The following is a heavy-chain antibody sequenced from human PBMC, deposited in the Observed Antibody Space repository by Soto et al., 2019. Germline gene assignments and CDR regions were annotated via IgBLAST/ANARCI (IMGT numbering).Heavy chain of an antibody. D-gene: IGHD6-13*01. V-gene: IGHV3-23*01. CDR3: AKSPYSSRKLDWFDP. CDR1: GFTFSSYA. Sequence: GGSLRLSCAASGFTFSSYAMSWVRQAPGKGLEWVSAISGSGGSTYYADSVKGRFTISRDNSKNTLYLQMNSLRAEDTAVYYCAKSPYSSRKLDWFDPWGQGTLVTVSS. CDR2: ISGSGGST. J-gene: IGHJ5*02.